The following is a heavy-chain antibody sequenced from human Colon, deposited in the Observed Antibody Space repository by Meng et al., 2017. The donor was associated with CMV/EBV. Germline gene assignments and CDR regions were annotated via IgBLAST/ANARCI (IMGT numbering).Heavy chain of an antibody. D-gene: IGHD2-2*01. CDR2: SNSDGSSS. J-gene: IGHJ4*02. Sequence: SGFTCSTYWMQWVRQAAGKGLVWVSRSNSDGSSSNYADSVKGRFTISRDNAKNTVYLQMNSLRAEDTAMYYCAREKGDSGLAAAISDYWGQGTLVTV. V-gene: IGHV3-74*01. CDR1: GFTCSTYW. CDR3: AREKGDSGLAAAISDY.